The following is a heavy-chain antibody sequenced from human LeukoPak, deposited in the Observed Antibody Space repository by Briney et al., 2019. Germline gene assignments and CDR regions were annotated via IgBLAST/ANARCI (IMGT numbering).Heavy chain of an antibody. CDR3: ARHKGVVQLRLLGYNWFDP. CDR2: IYYSGST. CDR1: GGSISSSSYY. D-gene: IGHD5-18*01. J-gene: IGHJ5*02. Sequence: SETLSPTCTVSGGSISSSSYYWGWIRQPPGKGLEWIGSIYYSGSTYYNPSLKSRVTISVDTSKNQFSLKLSSVTAADTAVYYCARHKGVVQLRLLGYNWFDPWGQGTLVTVSS. V-gene: IGHV4-39*01.